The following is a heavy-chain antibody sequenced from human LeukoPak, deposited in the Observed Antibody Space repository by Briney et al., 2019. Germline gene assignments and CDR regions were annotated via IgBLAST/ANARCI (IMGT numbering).Heavy chain of an antibody. Sequence: SDTLSLTCTVSGGSISSGGYYWSWIRQHPGKGLEWIGYIYNSGSTYHNPSLKSRVTISVDTSKNQFSLKLSSVTAADTAVYYCARAGSNLFDYWGQGTLVTVSS. CDR3: ARAGSNLFDY. V-gene: IGHV4-31*03. CDR1: GGSISSGGYY. J-gene: IGHJ4*02. CDR2: IYNSGST.